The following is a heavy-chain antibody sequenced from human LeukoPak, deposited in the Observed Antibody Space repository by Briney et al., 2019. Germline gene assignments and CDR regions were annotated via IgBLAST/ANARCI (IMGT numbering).Heavy chain of an antibody. CDR1: GFTFSNYA. Sequence: GGSLRLSCEASGFTFSNYAMSWVRQAPGKGLEWVSAITGSGGNTYYADSVKGRFTISRDNSKNTVFLQMNSLGAEDTAVYYCAKWGDYDVLTGYYVSDYWGQGTLVTVSS. CDR3: AKWGDYDVLTGYYVSDY. D-gene: IGHD3-9*01. CDR2: ITGSGGNT. J-gene: IGHJ4*02. V-gene: IGHV3-23*01.